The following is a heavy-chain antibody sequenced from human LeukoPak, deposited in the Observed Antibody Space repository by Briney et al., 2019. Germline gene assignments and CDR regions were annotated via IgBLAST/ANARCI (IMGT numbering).Heavy chain of an antibody. CDR2: ISDIGGII. CDR1: GFTFYSYG. J-gene: IGHJ4*02. D-gene: IGHD2-15*01. CDR3: AKSGTGCSGGGCYSHHFDC. V-gene: IGHV3-23*01. Sequence: PGGSLRLSCAAPGFTFYSYGMSWGRQAPGKGLGWVSRISDIGGIIHYADSVKGRVTLSTETSRKTLYLHMYSLRADDTAVYYCAKSGTGCSGGGCYSHHFDCWGQGALVTVSS.